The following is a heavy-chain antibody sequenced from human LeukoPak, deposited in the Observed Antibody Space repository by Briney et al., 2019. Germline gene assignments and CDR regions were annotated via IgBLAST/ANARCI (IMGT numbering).Heavy chain of an antibody. CDR3: ASLADFWSAFDY. J-gene: IGHJ4*02. CDR1: GFTFSSYA. V-gene: IGHV3-23*01. D-gene: IGHD3-3*01. Sequence: GGSLRLSCAASGFTFSSYAMSWVRQTPGKGLEWVSGISGSGGSTYYADSVKGRFTISRDNSKNTLYLQMNSLRAEDAALYYCASLADFWSAFDYWGQGTLVTASS. CDR2: ISGSGGST.